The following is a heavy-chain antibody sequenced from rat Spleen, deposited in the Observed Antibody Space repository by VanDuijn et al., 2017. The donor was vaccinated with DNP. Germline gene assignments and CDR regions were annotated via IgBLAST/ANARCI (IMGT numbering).Heavy chain of an antibody. CDR2: ITSSGGST. CDR1: RFTFNNYW. Sequence: EVEVVETGGGLVQPGRSLKLSCVASRFTFNNYWMTWIRQVPGKGLEWIASITSSGGSTYYPDSVKGRFTISRDNSKSTLYLQMDSLRSEDTATYYCTTSEAYTTDAWGQGTSVTVSS. V-gene: IGHV5-31*01. J-gene: IGHJ4*01. D-gene: IGHD1-6*01. CDR3: TTSEAYTTDA.